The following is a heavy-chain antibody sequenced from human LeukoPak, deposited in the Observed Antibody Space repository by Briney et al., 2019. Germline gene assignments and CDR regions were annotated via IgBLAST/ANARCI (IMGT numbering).Heavy chain of an antibody. D-gene: IGHD5-12*01. J-gene: IGHJ4*02. Sequence: GASVKVSCKASGYTFTGYYMHWVRQAPGQGLEWMGWINPNSGGTNYEQKFQGRVTMTRDTSISTAYMELSRLRSDDTAVYYCARGSRGGYDLVRVDYWGQGTLVTVSS. CDR2: INPNSGGT. CDR1: GYTFTGYY. V-gene: IGHV1-2*02. CDR3: ARGSRGGYDLVRVDY.